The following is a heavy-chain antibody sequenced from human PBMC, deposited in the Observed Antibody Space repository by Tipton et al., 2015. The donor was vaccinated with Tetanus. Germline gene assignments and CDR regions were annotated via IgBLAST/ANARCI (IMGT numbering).Heavy chain of an antibody. J-gene: IGHJ3*02. CDR3: ARGLNGGSSSSFDI. V-gene: IGHV4-39*01. Sequence: TLSLTCTVSGGSISSSSYYWGWIRQPPGKGLEWIGSIYYSGSTYYNPSLKSRVTISVDTSKNQFSLKLSSVTAADTAVYYCARGLNGGSSSSFDIWGQGTMVTVSS. D-gene: IGHD6-6*01. CDR2: IYYSGST. CDR1: GGSISSSSYY.